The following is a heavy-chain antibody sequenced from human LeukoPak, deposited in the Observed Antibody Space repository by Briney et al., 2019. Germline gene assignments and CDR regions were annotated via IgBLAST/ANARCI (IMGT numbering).Heavy chain of an antibody. J-gene: IGHJ5*02. D-gene: IGHD3-22*01. CDR3: AREHFDSSGYFGDSFDP. CDR2: IFTSGST. CDR1: GDSISSYY. Sequence: SETLSLTCTVSGDSISSYYWTWIRQPAGKGLEWIGRIFTSGSTTYNPSLKSRVTISVDTSKNQFFLKLNSVTAADTAVYYCAREHFDSSGYFGDSFDPWGQGTLVTVSS. V-gene: IGHV4-4*07.